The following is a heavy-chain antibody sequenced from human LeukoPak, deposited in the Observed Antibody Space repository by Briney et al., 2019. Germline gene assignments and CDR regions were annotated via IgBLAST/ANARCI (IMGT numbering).Heavy chain of an antibody. D-gene: IGHD6-6*01. CDR2: ISSSSSYT. CDR3: AREEGSSFPDY. CDR1: GFTFSSYS. V-gene: IGHV3-21*01. Sequence: GGSLRLSCAASGFTFSSYSMNWVRQAPGKGLEWVSSISSSSSYTYYADSVKGRFTISRDNAKNSLYLQMNSLRAEDTAVYYCAREEGSSFPDYWGQGTLVTVSS. J-gene: IGHJ4*02.